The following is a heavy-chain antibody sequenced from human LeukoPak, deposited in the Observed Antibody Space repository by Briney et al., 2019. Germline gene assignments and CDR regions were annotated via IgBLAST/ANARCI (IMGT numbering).Heavy chain of an antibody. D-gene: IGHD5-18*01. CDR2: IKPNSGST. CDR1: GYTFTVHS. CDR3: SRVAMSAIGSDDS. J-gene: IGHJ4*02. V-gene: IGHV1-2*02. Sequence: ASVKVSCKAAGYTFTVHSIYWGRQAPGQGLKWMGWIKPNSGSTNYAQKLQVKVTITRDAAISTAYIELSIRKADDTAGDVYSRVAMSAIGSDDSWGQGNLVTASS.